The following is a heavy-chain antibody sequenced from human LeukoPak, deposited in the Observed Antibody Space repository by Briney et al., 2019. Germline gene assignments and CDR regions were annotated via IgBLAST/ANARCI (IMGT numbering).Heavy chain of an antibody. D-gene: IGHD2-2*01. CDR2: IKQDGSEK. CDR1: GFTFSSYW. CDR3: AGSVYCSSTSCARFDP. V-gene: IGHV3-7*01. Sequence: GGSLRLSCAASGFTFSSYWMSWVRQAPGKGLEWVAHIKQDGSEKYYVDSVKGRFTISRDNAKNSLYLQMNSLRAEDTAVYYCAGSVYCSSTSCARFDPWGQGTLVTVSS. J-gene: IGHJ5*02.